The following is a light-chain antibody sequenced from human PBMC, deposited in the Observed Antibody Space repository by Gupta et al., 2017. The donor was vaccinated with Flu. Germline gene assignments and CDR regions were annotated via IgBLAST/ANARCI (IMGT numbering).Light chain of an antibody. CDR3: QQYYRVPLT. CDR1: QSLLSVSNNNNY. CDR2: WAS. Sequence: DIVMTQSPDSLAGSLGERATINCKSSQSLLSVSNNNNYLAWFQQKSGQPPKLLIYWASTRESGIPDRFSGSGSGTEFTLTITRLQAEDVAVYYCQQYYRVPLTFGGGTKVEI. J-gene: IGKJ4*01. V-gene: IGKV4-1*01.